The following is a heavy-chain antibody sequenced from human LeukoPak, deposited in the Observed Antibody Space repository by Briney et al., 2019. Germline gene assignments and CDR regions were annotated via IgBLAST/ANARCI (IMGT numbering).Heavy chain of an antibody. CDR1: GASISSYY. J-gene: IGHJ6*03. CDR2: VSSSGTT. Sequence: PSETLSLTCTVSGASISSYYWHWIRQPAGKGLEWIGRVSSSGTTNYNPSLKSRVTTSVDTSKNQFSLKLSSVTAADTAVYYCASSAYYYYYMDVWGKGTTVTVSS. V-gene: IGHV4-4*07. CDR3: ASSAYYYYYMDV.